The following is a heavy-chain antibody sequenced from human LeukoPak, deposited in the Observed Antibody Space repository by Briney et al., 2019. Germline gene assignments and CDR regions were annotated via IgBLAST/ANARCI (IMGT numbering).Heavy chain of an antibody. Sequence: GGSLRLSCAASGFTVSSNYMSWVRQAPGKGLEWVSVIYSGGSTYYADSGKGRFTIPRDNSKNTLYLKMNSLRAEDTAVYYCARYYYDSSGYYYWFDPWGQGTLVTVSS. J-gene: IGHJ5*02. CDR2: IYSGGST. CDR3: ARYYYDSSGYYYWFDP. V-gene: IGHV3-53*01. CDR1: GFTVSSNY. D-gene: IGHD3-22*01.